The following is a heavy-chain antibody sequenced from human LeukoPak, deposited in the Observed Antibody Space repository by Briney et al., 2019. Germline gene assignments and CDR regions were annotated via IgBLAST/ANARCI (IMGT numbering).Heavy chain of an antibody. Sequence: SETLSLTCTVSGGSMTHYFWNWVRQAPGKGLEWIGYAHTSGSPDYSRSLKSRVTISLDTSKSHFSLMLSSVTAADTAVYFCARATQRYCSGTTCFPYWFDTWGQGTLATVSS. V-gene: IGHV4-4*09. CDR2: AHTSGSP. CDR3: ARATQRYCSGTTCFPYWFDT. CDR1: GGSMTHYF. J-gene: IGHJ5*02. D-gene: IGHD2-2*01.